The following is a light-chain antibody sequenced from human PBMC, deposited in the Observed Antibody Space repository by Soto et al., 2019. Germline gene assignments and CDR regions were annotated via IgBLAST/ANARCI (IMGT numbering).Light chain of an antibody. CDR1: NIGSKS. J-gene: IGLJ1*01. CDR2: DDS. Sequence: SYELTQPPSVSVAPGQTARITCGGNNIGSKSVHWYQQKPGQAPVLVVYDDSDRPSGIPERFSGSNSGNTATLTISRVEAGHEAEYYCQVWDSSSDHYVFGPRTKLTVL. V-gene: IGLV3-21*02. CDR3: QVWDSSSDHYV.